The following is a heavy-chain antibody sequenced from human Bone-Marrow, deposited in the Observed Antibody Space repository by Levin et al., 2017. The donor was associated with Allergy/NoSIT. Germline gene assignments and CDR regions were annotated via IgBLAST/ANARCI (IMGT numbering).Heavy chain of an antibody. Sequence: GGSLRLSCAASGFTFSDYYMSWIRQAPGKGLEWVSYISSSSSYPNYADSVKGRFTISRDNAKNSLYLQMNSLRAEDTAVYYCARVQGEIVVVPATYYDDYYMDVWGKGTTVTVSS. CDR3: ARVQGEIVVVPATYYDDYYMDV. CDR1: GFTFSDYY. J-gene: IGHJ6*03. V-gene: IGHV3-11*06. D-gene: IGHD2-2*01. CDR2: ISSSSSYP.